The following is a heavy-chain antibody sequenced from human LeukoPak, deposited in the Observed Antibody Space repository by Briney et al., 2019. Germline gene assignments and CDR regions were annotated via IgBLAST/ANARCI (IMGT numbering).Heavy chain of an antibody. V-gene: IGHV3-66*01. D-gene: IGHD3-10*01. CDR2: IYSGGST. CDR3: ARDGRWFGPMYYFDY. CDR1: GFTVSSNY. Sequence: GGSLRLSCAASGFTVSSNYMSWVRQAPGKGLEWVSVIYSGGSTHYADSVKGRFTISRDNSKNTLYLQMNSLRAEDTAVYYCARDGRWFGPMYYFDYWGQGTLVTVSS. J-gene: IGHJ4*02.